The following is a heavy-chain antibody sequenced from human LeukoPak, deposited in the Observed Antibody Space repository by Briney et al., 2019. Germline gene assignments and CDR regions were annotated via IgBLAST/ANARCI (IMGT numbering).Heavy chain of an antibody. Sequence: GGSLRLSCAASGLTVSSNYMSWVRQAPGKGLEWVSVIYSGGSTYYADSVKGRFTISRDNSKNTLYLQMNSLRAEDTAVYYCARANDNYYYYYMDVWGKGTTVTISS. CDR1: GLTVSSNY. CDR3: ARANDNYYYYYMDV. CDR2: IYSGGST. D-gene: IGHD3-9*01. V-gene: IGHV3-53*01. J-gene: IGHJ6*03.